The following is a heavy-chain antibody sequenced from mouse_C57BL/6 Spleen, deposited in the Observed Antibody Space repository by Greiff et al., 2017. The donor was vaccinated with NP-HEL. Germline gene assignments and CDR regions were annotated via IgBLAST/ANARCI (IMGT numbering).Heavy chain of an antibody. D-gene: IGHD1-1*01. CDR1: GFTFSSYG. CDR2: ISSGGSYT. J-gene: IGHJ2*01. Sequence: EVQVVESGGDLVKPGGSLKLSCAASGFTFSSYGMSWVRQTPDKRLEWVATISSGGSYTYYPDSVKGRFTISRDNAKNTLYLQMSSLKSEDTAMYYCAREDYGSSYHFDYWGQGTTLTVSS. V-gene: IGHV5-6*01. CDR3: AREDYGSSYHFDY.